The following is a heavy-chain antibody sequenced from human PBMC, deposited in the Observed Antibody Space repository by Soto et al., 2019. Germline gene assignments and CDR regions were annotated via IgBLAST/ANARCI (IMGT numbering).Heavy chain of an antibody. V-gene: IGHV3-23*01. Sequence: EMQLLESGGGLVQPGGSLRLSCAASGFTFGSYAMSWVRQAPGKGLEWVSGISDSGSTYYAAPVKGRFTISRDDSKNTLYLQMNSLKTEDTAVYYCTTSVPGGYCSSTSCYKGKGDYYYYGMDVWGQGTTVTVSS. CDR2: ISDSGST. D-gene: IGHD2-2*02. J-gene: IGHJ6*02. CDR1: GFTFGSYA. CDR3: TTSVPGGYCSSTSCYKGKGDYYYYGMDV.